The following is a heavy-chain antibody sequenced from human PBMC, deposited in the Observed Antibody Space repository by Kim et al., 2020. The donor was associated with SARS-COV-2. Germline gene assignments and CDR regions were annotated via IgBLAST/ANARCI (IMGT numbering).Heavy chain of an antibody. V-gene: IGHV4-31*02. D-gene: IGHD2-2*01. J-gene: IGHJ5*02. CDR3: ARDLSCSSTSCAMGSWFDP. Sequence: SRVTISVDTSKNQFSLKLSSVTAADTAVYYCARDLSCSSTSCAMGSWFDPWGQGTLVTVSS.